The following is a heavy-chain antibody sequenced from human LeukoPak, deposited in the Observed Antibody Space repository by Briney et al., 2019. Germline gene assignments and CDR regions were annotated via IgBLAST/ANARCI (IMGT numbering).Heavy chain of an antibody. CDR1: GGSISIYY. V-gene: IGHV4-4*07. J-gene: IGHJ4*02. CDR2: IYTSGST. D-gene: IGHD6-19*01. Sequence: SETQSLTCTVSGGSISIYYWSWIRHPAGKGLEWIGCIYTSGSTNYNPSLKSRVTMSVDTSKNQFSLKLSSVTAADTAVYYCARDLPAVAGWFDYWGQGTLVTVSS. CDR3: ARDLPAVAGWFDY.